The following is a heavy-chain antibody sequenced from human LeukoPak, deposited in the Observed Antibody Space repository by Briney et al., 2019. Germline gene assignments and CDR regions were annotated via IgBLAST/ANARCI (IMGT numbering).Heavy chain of an antibody. CDR2: IYYSGSI. V-gene: IGHV4-39*01. CDR3: ASPGSSSLIT. Sequence: SETLSLTCTVSGGSISSSSYYWGWIRQPPGKGLEWIGSIYYSGSIYYNPSLKSRVTISVDTSKNQFSLKLSSVTAADTAVYYCASPGSSSLITWGQGTLVTVSS. CDR1: GGSISSSSYY. D-gene: IGHD6-13*01. J-gene: IGHJ4*02.